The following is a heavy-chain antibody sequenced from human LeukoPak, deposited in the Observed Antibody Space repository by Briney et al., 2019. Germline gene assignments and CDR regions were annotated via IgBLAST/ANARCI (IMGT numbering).Heavy chain of an antibody. CDR1: GGSISSGSYY. CDR2: IYYSGST. J-gene: IGHJ6*03. D-gene: IGHD3-10*01. V-gene: IGHV4-39*01. CDR3: ARLGSGGYYYYYMDV. Sequence: SQTLSLTCTVSGGSISSGSYYWSWIRQPPGKGLEWIGSIYYSGSTYYNPSLKSRVTISVDTSKNQFSLKLSSVTAADTAVYYCARLGSGGYYYYYMDVWGKGTTVTVSS.